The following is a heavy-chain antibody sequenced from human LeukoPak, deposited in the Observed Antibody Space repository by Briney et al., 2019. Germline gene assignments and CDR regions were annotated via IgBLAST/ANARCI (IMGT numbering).Heavy chain of an antibody. D-gene: IGHD6-13*01. J-gene: IGHJ4*02. Sequence: SETLSLTCAVYGGSFSGYYWSWIRQPPGKGLEWIGEINHSGSTNYNPSLKSRVTISVDTSKNQFSLKLSSVTAADTAVYYCATHGAPGIAAAGLFDYWGQGTLVTVSS. CDR1: GGSFSGYY. V-gene: IGHV4-34*01. CDR2: INHSGST. CDR3: ATHGAPGIAAAGLFDY.